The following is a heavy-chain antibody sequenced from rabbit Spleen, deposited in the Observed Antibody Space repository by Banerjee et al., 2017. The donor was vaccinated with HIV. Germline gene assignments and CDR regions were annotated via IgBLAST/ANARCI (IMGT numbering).Heavy chain of an antibody. D-gene: IGHD8-1*01. J-gene: IGHJ4*01. Sequence: EESGGDLVKPGASLTLTCTASGFSLSSRYWICWVRQAPGKGPEWIACIYNGDGSTYYASWVNGRFTISRSTSLNTVTLQMTSLTAADTATYFCARDGAGGSYFALWGPGTLVTVS. CDR3: ARDGAGGSYFAL. V-gene: IGHV1S47*01. CDR1: GFSLSSRYW. CDR2: IYNGDGST.